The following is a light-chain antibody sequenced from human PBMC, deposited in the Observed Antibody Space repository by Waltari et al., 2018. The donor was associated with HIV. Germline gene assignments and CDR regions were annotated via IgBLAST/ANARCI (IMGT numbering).Light chain of an antibody. Sequence: QSALTQPASVSGSPGQSITISCTGTSSDVGGYNYVSWYQQHPGKAPKLMIYDVSYRPSGVSNRFAGSKSGKTASLTISGLQAEDEADYYCSSYTSSSTLYVVFGGGTKLTVL. J-gene: IGLJ2*01. V-gene: IGLV2-14*01. CDR3: SSYTSSSTLYVV. CDR1: SSDVGGYNY. CDR2: DVS.